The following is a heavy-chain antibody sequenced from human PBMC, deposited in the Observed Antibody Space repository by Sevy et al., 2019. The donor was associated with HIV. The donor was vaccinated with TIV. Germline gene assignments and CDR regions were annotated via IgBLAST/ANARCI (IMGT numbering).Heavy chain of an antibody. J-gene: IGHJ6*02. CDR2: IFYSRST. V-gene: IGHV4-59*01. CDR1: GDSISGYY. Sequence: SETLSLTCTVSGDSISGYYWNWIRQPPGKGLEWIGYIFYSRSTNYSPSLKSRVTISKDTSKNQFSLKLSSVTAADTALYYCARGAPNYYYAMDVWGQGTTVTDSS. CDR3: ARGAPNYYYAMDV.